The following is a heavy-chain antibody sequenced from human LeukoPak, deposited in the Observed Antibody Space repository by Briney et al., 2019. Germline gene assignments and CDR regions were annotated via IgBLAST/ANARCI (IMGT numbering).Heavy chain of an antibody. CDR1: GGSINSGSYY. D-gene: IGHD3-22*01. V-gene: IGHV4-61*02. J-gene: IGHJ4*02. CDR2: IYTSGTT. Sequence: SQTLSLTCTVSGGSINSGSYYWPWIRQPAGKGLEWIGRIYTSGTTNYNPSLKSRVTMSVDTSKNQFSLKLSSVTAADTAVYYCARVDITMIVGYWGQGTLVTVSS. CDR3: ARVDITMIVGY.